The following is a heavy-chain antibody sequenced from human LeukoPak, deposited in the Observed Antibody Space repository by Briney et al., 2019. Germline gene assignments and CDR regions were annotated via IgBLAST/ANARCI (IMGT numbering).Heavy chain of an antibody. D-gene: IGHD1-26*01. J-gene: IGHJ4*02. Sequence: GGSLRLSCAASGFGFNTYAMSWVRQALGKGLEWVSAITGGGGGTFHADSVKGRFTISRDNSKNTLYLEMNGLRAEDSAVYYCAKGSSSARPYYFDFWGQGTLVTVSS. CDR1: GFGFNTYA. CDR3: AKGSSSARPYYFDF. V-gene: IGHV3-23*01. CDR2: ITGGGGGT.